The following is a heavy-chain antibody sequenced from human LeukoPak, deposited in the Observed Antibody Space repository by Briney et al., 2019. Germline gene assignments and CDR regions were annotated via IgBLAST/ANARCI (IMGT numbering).Heavy chain of an antibody. CDR2: IDPSDSYT. Sequence: GESLKISCKGSGYSFTSYWISWVRQMPGKGLEWMGRIDPSDSYTNYSPSFQGHVTISADKSISTACLQWSSLKASDTAMYYCARGGRYDYVWGSYRYTYWGQGTLVTVSS. CDR1: GYSFTSYW. V-gene: IGHV5-10-1*01. D-gene: IGHD3-16*02. J-gene: IGHJ4*02. CDR3: ARGGRYDYVWGSYRYTY.